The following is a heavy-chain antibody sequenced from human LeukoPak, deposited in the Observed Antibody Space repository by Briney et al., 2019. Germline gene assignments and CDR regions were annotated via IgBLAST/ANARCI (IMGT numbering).Heavy chain of an antibody. D-gene: IGHD6-19*01. CDR3: AGPPQAGPFDY. CDR2: INPDGSDK. CDR1: GFIFRDYW. V-gene: IGHV3-7*01. Sequence: GGSLRLSCAGSGFIFRDYWLTWVRQAPGKGLEWVANINPDGSDKNYVDSLEGRFTIFRDNAKNLLFLQMNSLRVEDTAVYYCAGPPQAGPFDYWGQGTLVTVSS. J-gene: IGHJ4*02.